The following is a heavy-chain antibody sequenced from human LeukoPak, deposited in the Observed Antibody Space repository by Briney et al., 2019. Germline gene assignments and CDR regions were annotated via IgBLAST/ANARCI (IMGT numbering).Heavy chain of an antibody. Sequence: GGSLRLSCAASGFTFSSYAMHWVRQAPGKGLEWVAVISYDGSNKYYADSVKGRFTISRDNSKNTLYLQMNSLRAEDTAVYYCASGYDSSGPLFDPWGQGTLVTVSS. CDR1: GFTFSSYA. J-gene: IGHJ5*02. CDR2: ISYDGSNK. D-gene: IGHD3-22*01. CDR3: ASGYDSSGPLFDP. V-gene: IGHV3-30*01.